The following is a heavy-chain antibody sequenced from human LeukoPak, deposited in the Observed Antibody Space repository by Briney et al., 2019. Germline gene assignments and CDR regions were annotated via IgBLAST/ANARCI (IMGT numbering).Heavy chain of an antibody. J-gene: IGHJ3*02. Sequence: ASVKVSCKASGYTFTGYYMHWVRQAPGQGLEWMGWINPNSGGTNYAQKFQGRVTITADESTSTAYMELSSLRSEDTAVYYCARASSGYYAFDIWGQGTMVTVSS. V-gene: IGHV1-2*02. D-gene: IGHD3-22*01. CDR3: ARASSGYYAFDI. CDR1: GYTFTGYY. CDR2: INPNSGGT.